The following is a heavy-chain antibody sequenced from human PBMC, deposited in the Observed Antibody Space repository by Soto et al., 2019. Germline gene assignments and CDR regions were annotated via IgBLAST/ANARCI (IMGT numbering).Heavy chain of an antibody. V-gene: IGHV4-4*02. D-gene: IGHD4-17*01. CDR3: ARVRFSVTTRACFDS. CDR1: GDSINSSDW. Sequence: VQLQESGPGLVEPSGTLSLTCAVSGDSINSSDWWSWVRQPPGKGLEWIGAIHPGGSTNYNAAPKSLLSISVDKSKGQFSLRLASVTAADTAVYYCARVRFSVTTRACFDSWGQGPLVTVSS. CDR2: IHPGGST. J-gene: IGHJ4*02.